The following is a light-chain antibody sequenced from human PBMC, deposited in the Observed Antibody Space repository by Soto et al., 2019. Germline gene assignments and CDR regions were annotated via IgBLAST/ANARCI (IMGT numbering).Light chain of an antibody. CDR2: GNS. CDR1: SSNIGAGYD. V-gene: IGLV1-40*01. CDR3: QSYDSSLSEV. J-gene: IGLJ2*01. Sequence: QSVLTQPPSVSGSPGQRVTISCTGSSSNIGAGYDVHWYQHHPGTAPKLLIYGNSNRPSGVPDRFSGSKSGTSASLAIPGLQAEDEADYYCQSYDSSLSEVFGGGTKLTVL.